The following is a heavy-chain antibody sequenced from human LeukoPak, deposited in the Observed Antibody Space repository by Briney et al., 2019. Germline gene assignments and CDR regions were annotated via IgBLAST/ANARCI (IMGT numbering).Heavy chain of an antibody. D-gene: IGHD1-26*01. CDR1: GVSRSSDY. CDR3: ARGLQWDLQAFDI. J-gene: IGHJ3*02. CDR2: VSYGGNT. V-gene: IGHV4-59*01. Sequence: PSETLSLTCTVSGVSRSSDYGSWIRQPPGKGLEWIGYVSYGGNTNYNPSLKSRVTISVDTSKNQFSLKLSSVTAADTAVYYCARGLQWDLQAFDIWGQGTMVTVSS.